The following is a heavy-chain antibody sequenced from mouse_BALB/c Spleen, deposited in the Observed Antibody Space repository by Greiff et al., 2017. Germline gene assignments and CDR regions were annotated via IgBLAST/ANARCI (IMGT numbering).Heavy chain of an antibody. CDR1: GFTFTDYY. D-gene: IGHD1-1*01. J-gene: IGHJ3*01. Sequence: EVMLVESGGGLVQPGGSLRLSCATSGFTFTDYYMSWVRQPPGKALEWLGFIRNKANGYTTEYSASVKGRFTISRDNSQSILYLQMNTLRAEDSATYYCARDKSSPFAYWGQGTLVTVSA. V-gene: IGHV7-3*02. CDR3: ARDKSSPFAY. CDR2: IRNKANGYTT.